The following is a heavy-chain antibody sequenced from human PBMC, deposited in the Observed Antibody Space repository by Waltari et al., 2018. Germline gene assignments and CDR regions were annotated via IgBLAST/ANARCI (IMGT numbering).Heavy chain of an antibody. D-gene: IGHD1-1*01. CDR3: ARDFRTGSGMGFDY. CDR2: IYYSGST. Sequence: QLQLQESGPGLVKPSETLSLTCTVSGGSISSSSYYWGWIRQPPGKGLEWIGSIYYSGSTYYNPSLKSRVTISVDTSKNQFSLKLSSVTAADTAVYYCARDFRTGSGMGFDYWGQGTLVTVSS. CDR1: GGSISSSSYY. J-gene: IGHJ4*02. V-gene: IGHV4-39*07.